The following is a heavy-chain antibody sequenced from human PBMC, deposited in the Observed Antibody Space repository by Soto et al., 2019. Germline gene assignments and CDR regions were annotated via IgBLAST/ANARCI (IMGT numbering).Heavy chain of an antibody. D-gene: IGHD3-22*01. J-gene: IGHJ4*02. CDR1: GFTFSSYA. CDR3: AKFMTGNYYDSSGYYSFFDY. V-gene: IGHV3-23*01. CDR2: ISGSGGST. Sequence: GESLKISCAASGFTFSSYAMSWVRQAPGKGLEWVSAISGSGGSTYYADSVKGRFTISRDNSKNTLYLQMNSLRAEDTAVYYCAKFMTGNYYDSSGYYSFFDYLGQGTLVTVSS.